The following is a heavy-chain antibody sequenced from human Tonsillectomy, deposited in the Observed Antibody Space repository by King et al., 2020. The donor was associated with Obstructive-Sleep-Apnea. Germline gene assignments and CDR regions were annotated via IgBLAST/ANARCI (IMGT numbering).Heavy chain of an antibody. CDR2: IYYSGST. Sequence: QLQESGPGLVKPSQTLSLTCTVAGAYTSSRGYYWSWIRQHPGTGLEWIAYIYYSGSTYYNPSLKRRVTISVDTSKNHFSPRLNSVTAADTAVYYCARYYYGSGTHWPHAFDIWGQGTMVTVSS. CDR1: GAYTSSRGYY. CDR3: ARYYYGSGTHWPHAFDI. J-gene: IGHJ3*02. D-gene: IGHD3-10*01. V-gene: IGHV4-31*03.